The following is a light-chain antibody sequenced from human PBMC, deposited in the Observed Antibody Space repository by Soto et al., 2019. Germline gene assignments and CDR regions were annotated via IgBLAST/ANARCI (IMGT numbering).Light chain of an antibody. CDR1: SSDIGAHNF. CDR3: NSYTHGRTVV. Sequence: QSALTQPASVSGSPGQSITLSCAGTSSDIGAHNFVSWYQHHPGKAPKLIIYEVTKWPSGVSTRFSGSKAGNTASLTISGLQAEDEADYYCNSYTHGRTVVFGGGTELTVL. V-gene: IGLV2-14*01. CDR2: EVT. J-gene: IGLJ2*01.